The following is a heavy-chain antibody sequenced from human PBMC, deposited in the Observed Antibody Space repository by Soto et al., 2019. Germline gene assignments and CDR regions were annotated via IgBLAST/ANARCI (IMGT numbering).Heavy chain of an antibody. J-gene: IGHJ5*02. CDR1: GGSISSSSYY. CDR3: ARLTYYDFWSGYEPQSNWFDP. Sequence: SETLSLTCTVSGGSISSSSYYWGWIRQPPGKGLEWIGSIYYSGSTYYNPSLKSRVTISVDTSKNQFSLKLSSVTAADTAVYYCARLTYYDFWSGYEPQSNWFDPSGQGTLLTVS. D-gene: IGHD3-3*01. V-gene: IGHV4-39*01. CDR2: IYYSGST.